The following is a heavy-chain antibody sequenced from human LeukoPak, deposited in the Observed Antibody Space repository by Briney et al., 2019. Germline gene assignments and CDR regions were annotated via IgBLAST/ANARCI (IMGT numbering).Heavy chain of an antibody. CDR3: ARAPPGSGWYRGRGAFDI. CDR1: GFTFSSYS. V-gene: IGHV3-21*01. J-gene: IGHJ3*02. CDR2: ISSSSSFI. D-gene: IGHD6-19*01. Sequence: GGSLRLSCAASGFTFSSYSMNWVRQAPGKGLEWVSSISSSSSFIYYADSVKGRFTISRDNAKNSLYLQMNSLRAEDTAVYYCARAPPGSGWYRGRGAFDIWGQGTMVTVSS.